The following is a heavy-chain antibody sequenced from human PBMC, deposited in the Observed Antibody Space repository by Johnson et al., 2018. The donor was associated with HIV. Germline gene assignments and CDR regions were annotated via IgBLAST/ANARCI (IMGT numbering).Heavy chain of an antibody. CDR1: GFTFSDYY. CDR2: ISGSGGST. V-gene: IGHV3-23*04. D-gene: IGHD3-3*01. J-gene: IGHJ3*02. CDR3: ARGSITIFGVVNPHAFDI. Sequence: VQLVESGGGLVQPGGSLRLSCAASGFTFSDYYMSWIRQAPGKGLEWVSAISGSGGSTYYADSVKGRFTISRDNSKNTLYLQMNSLRAEDTAVYYCARGSITIFGVVNPHAFDIWGQGTMVTVSS.